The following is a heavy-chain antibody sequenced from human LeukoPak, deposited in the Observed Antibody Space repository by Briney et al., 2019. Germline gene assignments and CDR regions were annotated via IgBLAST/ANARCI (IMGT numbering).Heavy chain of an antibody. D-gene: IGHD6-13*01. Sequence: GGSLRLSCAASGFTFDDYAMHWVRQAPGKGLEWVSLISWDGGSTYYADSVKGRFTISRDNSKNSLYLQMNSLRAEDTALYYCAKAAAAGTRYYYYYMDVWGKGTTVTVSS. CDR2: ISWDGGST. CDR1: GFTFDDYA. V-gene: IGHV3-43D*03. J-gene: IGHJ6*03. CDR3: AKAAAAGTRYYYYYMDV.